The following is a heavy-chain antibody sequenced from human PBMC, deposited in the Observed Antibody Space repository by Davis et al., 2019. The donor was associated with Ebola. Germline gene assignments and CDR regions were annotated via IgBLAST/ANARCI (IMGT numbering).Heavy chain of an antibody. J-gene: IGHJ6*02. Sequence: PGGSLRLSCAASGFTFRSYWMSWVRQAPGKGLEWVAKIKEDGIEKLEVDSVKGRFTISRDNAKDSLYLQMNSLRAEDTAVYYCARGSRNMDVWGQGTTVTVSS. CDR2: IKEDGIEK. CDR1: GFTFRSYW. V-gene: IGHV3-7*03. CDR3: ARGSRNMDV.